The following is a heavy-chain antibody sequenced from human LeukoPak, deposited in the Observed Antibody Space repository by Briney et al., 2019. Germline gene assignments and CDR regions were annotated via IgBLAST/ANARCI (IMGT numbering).Heavy chain of an antibody. CDR1: GFTFSRNA. V-gene: IGHV3-23*01. CDR2: ISGSDNDT. D-gene: IGHD4-17*01. Sequence: GGSLRLSCAASGFTFSRNAMSWVRQAPGKGLEWVSSISGSDNDTYYADSVKGRFSISRDNSKNTLYLQMNSLRAEDTAVYYCAKVEQNLYGDYARPDYWGQGTLVTVSS. J-gene: IGHJ4*02. CDR3: AKVEQNLYGDYARPDY.